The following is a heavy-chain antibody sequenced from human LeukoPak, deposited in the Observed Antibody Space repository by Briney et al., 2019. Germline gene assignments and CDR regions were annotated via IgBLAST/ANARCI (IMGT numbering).Heavy chain of an antibody. CDR2: ISYDGSNK. Sequence: GGSLRLSCAASGFTFSSYGMHWVRQAPGKGLEWVAAISYDGSNKYYADSVKGRFTISRDNSKNTLYLQMNSLRAEDTAVYYCARHLLMYYFDYWGQGTLVTVSS. CDR1: GFTFSSYG. J-gene: IGHJ4*02. CDR3: ARHLLMYYFDY. V-gene: IGHV3-30*03.